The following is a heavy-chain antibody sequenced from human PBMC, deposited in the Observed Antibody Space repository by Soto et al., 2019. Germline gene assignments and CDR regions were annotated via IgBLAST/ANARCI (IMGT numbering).Heavy chain of an antibody. CDR1: GFTFGSFW. CDR2: ASPDGTST. J-gene: IGHJ5*02. Sequence: GGSLRLSCAASGFTFGSFWMHWVRQAPGKGLEWVSRASPDGTSTSYADSVKGRFTITRDNAKNTLYMQMNSLRAEDTAVYYCTRHGPGDYFLFDPWGQGTLVTVSS. V-gene: IGHV3-74*01. D-gene: IGHD4-17*01. CDR3: TRHGPGDYFLFDP.